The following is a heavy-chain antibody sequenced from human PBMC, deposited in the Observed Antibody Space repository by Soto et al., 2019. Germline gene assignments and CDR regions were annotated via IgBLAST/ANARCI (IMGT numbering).Heavy chain of an antibody. CDR2: INTYNGNT. J-gene: IGHJ5*02. V-gene: IGHV1-18*01. D-gene: IGHD3-10*01. Sequence: ASVKVSCKASGYTFTNYGISWVRQAPGQGLEWMGWINTYNGNTNHAQKLQGRVTMTTDTSTSTAYMELRSLRSDDTTVYYCARGVGSGTYYNQYNWFDPWGQGTLVTVSS. CDR1: GYTFTNYG. CDR3: ARGVGSGTYYNQYNWFDP.